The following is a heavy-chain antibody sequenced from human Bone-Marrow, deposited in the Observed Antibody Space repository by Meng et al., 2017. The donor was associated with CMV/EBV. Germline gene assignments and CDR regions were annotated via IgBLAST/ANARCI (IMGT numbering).Heavy chain of an antibody. V-gene: IGHV1-2*02. J-gene: IGHJ5*02. CDR1: GYTFTGYY. CDR2: INPNSGGT. Sequence: ASVKVSCKASGYTFTGYYMHWVRQAPGQGLEWMGWINPNSGGTNYAQKFQGRVTMTRDTSISTAYMELSRLRSDDTAEYYCVRNPDYYDSSGYYMGGSNWFDPWGQGTLVTVSS. CDR3: VRNPDYYDSSGYYMGGSNWFDP. D-gene: IGHD3-22*01.